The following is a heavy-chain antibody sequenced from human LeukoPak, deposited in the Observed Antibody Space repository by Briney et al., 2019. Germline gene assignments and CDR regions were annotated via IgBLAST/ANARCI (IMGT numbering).Heavy chain of an antibody. CDR2: ISAYNGNT. V-gene: IGHV1-18*01. D-gene: IGHD6-13*01. J-gene: IGHJ6*02. Sequence: ASVKVSCKASGYTFTSYGISWVRQAPGQGLEWMGWISAYNGNTNYAQKLQGRVTMTTDTSTSTAYMELRSLRSDDTAVYYCARDSEWLFPYKPYSSSWYDGSYYYYGMDVWGQGTTVTVSS. CDR3: ARDSEWLFPYKPYSSSWYDGSYYYYGMDV. CDR1: GYTFTSYG.